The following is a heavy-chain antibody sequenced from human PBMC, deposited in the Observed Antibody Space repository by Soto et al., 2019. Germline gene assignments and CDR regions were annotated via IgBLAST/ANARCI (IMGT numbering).Heavy chain of an antibody. CDR2: IYYSGST. V-gene: IGHV4-31*03. Sequence: QVQLQESGPGLVKPSQTLSLTCTVSGGSISSGDYFWSWIRQHPGKGLEWIGYIYYSGSTYYNPSLKTRITISVDTSKNQFSLKLSSVTAADTAVYYCARVLATVTSYYFDYWGQGTLVTVSS. CDR3: ARVLATVTSYYFDY. J-gene: IGHJ4*02. D-gene: IGHD4-17*01. CDR1: GGSISSGDYF.